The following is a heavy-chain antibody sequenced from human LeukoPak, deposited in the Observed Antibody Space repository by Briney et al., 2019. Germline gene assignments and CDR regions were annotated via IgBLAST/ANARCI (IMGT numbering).Heavy chain of an antibody. D-gene: IGHD6-13*01. CDR2: INHSGST. V-gene: IGHV4-34*01. J-gene: IGHJ5*02. Sequence: SETLSLTCAVYGGSFSGYYWSWIRQPPGKGLEWIGEINHSGSTNYNLSLKSRVTISVDTSKNQFSLKLSSVTAADTAVYYCARRRYSSSWYFWFDPWGQGTLVTVSS. CDR1: GGSFSGYY. CDR3: ARRRYSSSWYFWFDP.